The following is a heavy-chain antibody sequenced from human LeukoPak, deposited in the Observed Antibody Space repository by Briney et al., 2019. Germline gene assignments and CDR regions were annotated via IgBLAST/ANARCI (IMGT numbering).Heavy chain of an antibody. V-gene: IGHV4-59*01. J-gene: IGHJ4*02. CDR1: GGPISSYY. CDR3: ARDSGYCSSTSCPGLDY. D-gene: IGHD2-2*01. Sequence: SETLSLTCTVSGGPISSYYWSWIRQPPGKGLEWIGYIYYSGSTNYNPSLKSRVTISVDTSKNQFSLKLSSVTAADTAVYYCARDSGYCSSTSCPGLDYWGQGTLVTVSS. CDR2: IYYSGST.